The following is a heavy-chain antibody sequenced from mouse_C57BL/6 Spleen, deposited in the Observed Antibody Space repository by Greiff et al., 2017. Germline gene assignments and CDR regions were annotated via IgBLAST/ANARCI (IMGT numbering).Heavy chain of an antibody. CDR3: ARSHYGSRLDY. Sequence: VQLQQSGPVLVKPGASVKMSCKASGYTFTDYYMNWVKQSHGKSLEWIGVINPYNGGTSYNQKFKGKATLTVDKSSSTAYMELNSLTSEDSAVYYCARSHYGSRLDYWGQGTTLTVSS. J-gene: IGHJ2*01. CDR2: INPYNGGT. D-gene: IGHD1-1*01. CDR1: GYTFTDYY. V-gene: IGHV1-19*01.